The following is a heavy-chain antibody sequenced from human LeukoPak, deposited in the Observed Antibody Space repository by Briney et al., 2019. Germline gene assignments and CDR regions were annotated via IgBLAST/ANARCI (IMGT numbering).Heavy chain of an antibody. CDR1: GGSISSSSYY. J-gene: IGHJ4*02. Sequence: PSETLSLTCTVSGGSISSSSYYWGWIRQPPGKGLEWIGSIYYSGSTYYNPSLKSRVTISVDTSKNQFSLKLSSVTAADTAVYYCARAGREDGYINPDYWGQGTLVTVSS. CDR2: IYYSGST. V-gene: IGHV4-39*07. D-gene: IGHD5-24*01. CDR3: ARAGREDGYINPDY.